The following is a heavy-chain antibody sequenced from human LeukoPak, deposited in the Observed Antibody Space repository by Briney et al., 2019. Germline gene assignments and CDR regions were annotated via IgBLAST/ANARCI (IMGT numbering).Heavy chain of an antibody. D-gene: IGHD1-26*01. CDR1: GFTFGDYA. CDR3: TRGLVGVDYYYYYYYMDV. CDR2: IRSKAYGGTT. J-gene: IGHJ6*03. V-gene: IGHV3-49*04. Sequence: GGSLRLSCTASGFTFGDYAMSWVRQAPGKGLEWVCFIRSKAYGGTTEYAASVKGRFTISRDDSKSIAYLQMNSLKTEDTAVYYCTRGLVGVDYYYYYYYMDVWGKGTTVTVSS.